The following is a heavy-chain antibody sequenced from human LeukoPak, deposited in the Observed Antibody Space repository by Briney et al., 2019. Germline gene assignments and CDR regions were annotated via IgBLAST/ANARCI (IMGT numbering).Heavy chain of an antibody. CDR2: IYSGGST. CDR3: AKQGVRFLRNDVFDI. D-gene: IGHD3-3*01. V-gene: IGHV3-66*01. J-gene: IGHJ3*02. Sequence: TGGSLRLSCAASGFTVSSNYMSWVRQAPGKGLEWFSVIYSGGSTYYADSVKGRFTISRDNSKNTLYLQMNSLRAEDTAVYYCAKQGVRFLRNDVFDIWGQGTMVTVSS. CDR1: GFTVSSNY.